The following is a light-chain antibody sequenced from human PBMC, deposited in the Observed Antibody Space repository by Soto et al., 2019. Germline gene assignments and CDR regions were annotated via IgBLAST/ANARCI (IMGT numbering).Light chain of an antibody. J-gene: IGKJ4*01. CDR2: DAS. Sequence: EIVLTQSPATLSLSPGERATLSCRASQSVSSYLAWNQQKPGQAPRLLIYDASTVATGIPARFSGSGSGTDFTLTISSLEPEDFAVYYCQQRSNWPLTFGGGTKVEIK. CDR3: QQRSNWPLT. CDR1: QSVSSY. V-gene: IGKV3-11*01.